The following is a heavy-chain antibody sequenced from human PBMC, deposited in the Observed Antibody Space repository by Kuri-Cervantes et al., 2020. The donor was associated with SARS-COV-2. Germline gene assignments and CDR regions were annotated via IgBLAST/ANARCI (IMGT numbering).Heavy chain of an antibody. J-gene: IGHJ3*02. D-gene: IGHD5-24*01. CDR3: AREEWLHIHDAFDI. Sequence: GGSLRLSCAASGFTFSDYYMSWIRQAPGKGLEWVANIKQDGSEKYYVDSVKGRFTISRDNAKNSLYLQMNSLRAEDTAVYYCAREEWLHIHDAFDIWGQGTMVTVSS. CDR1: GFTFSDYY. V-gene: IGHV3-7*04. CDR2: IKQDGSEK.